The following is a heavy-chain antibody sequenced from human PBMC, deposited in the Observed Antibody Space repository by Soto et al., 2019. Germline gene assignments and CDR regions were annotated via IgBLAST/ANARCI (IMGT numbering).Heavy chain of an antibody. CDR1: GFTFSSYA. V-gene: IGHV3-23*01. CDR2: ISGSGGST. D-gene: IGHD3-3*01. Sequence: GSLRRSCAASGFTFSSYAMSWVRQAPGKGLEWVSAISGSGGSTYYADSVKGRFTISRDNSKNTLYLQMNSLRAEGTAVYYCAKVESFWSGYYAGIYHYYGMDVWGQGTTVTVSS. CDR3: AKVESFWSGYYAGIYHYYGMDV. J-gene: IGHJ6*02.